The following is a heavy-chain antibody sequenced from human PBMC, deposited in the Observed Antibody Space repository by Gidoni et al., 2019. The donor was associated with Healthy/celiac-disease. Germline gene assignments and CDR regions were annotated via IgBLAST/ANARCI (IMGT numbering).Heavy chain of an antibody. CDR3: ARLGRDGYNQFDY. V-gene: IGHV4-39*01. J-gene: IGHJ4*02. CDR1: GGSISSSSYY. CDR2: IYYSGST. Sequence: QLQLQESGPGLVKPSETLSLTCTVSGGSISSSSYYWGWIRQPPGKGLEWIGSIYYSGSTYYNPSLKSRVTISVDTSKNQFSLKLSSVTAADTAVYYCARLGRDGYNQFDYWGQGTLVTVSS. D-gene: IGHD5-12*01.